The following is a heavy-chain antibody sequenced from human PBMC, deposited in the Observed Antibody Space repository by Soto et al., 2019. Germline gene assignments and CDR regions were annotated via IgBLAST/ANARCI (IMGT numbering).Heavy chain of an antibody. Sequence: QVQLVQSGAEVKKPGASVKVSCKASGYTFTSYDINWLRQATGQGLEWMGWMNPNSGNTGYAQKFQGRVSMTRNTAINTAYMELSSLSSEDTAVYYCAIVGARPPDYWGQGTLVTVSS. CDR2: MNPNSGNT. D-gene: IGHD1-26*01. CDR1: GYTFTSYD. V-gene: IGHV1-8*02. CDR3: AIVGARPPDY. J-gene: IGHJ4*02.